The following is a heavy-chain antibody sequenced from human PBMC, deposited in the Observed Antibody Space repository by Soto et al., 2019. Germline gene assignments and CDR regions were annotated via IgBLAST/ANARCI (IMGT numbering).Heavy chain of an antibody. CDR1: GFTFSSYE. CDR2: ISSSGSTI. CDR3: ARVYGDWYFDY. Sequence: GGSLRLSCAASGFTFSSYEMNWVRQAPGKGLEWVSYISSSGSTIYYADSVKGRFTISRDNAKNSLYLQMNSLRAEDTAVYYCARVYGDWYFDYWGQGTLVTVSS. J-gene: IGHJ4*02. D-gene: IGHD4-17*01. V-gene: IGHV3-48*03.